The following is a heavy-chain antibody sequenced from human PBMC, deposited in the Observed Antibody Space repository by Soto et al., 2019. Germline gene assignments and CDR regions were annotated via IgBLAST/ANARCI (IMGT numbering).Heavy chain of an antibody. V-gene: IGHV5-10-1*01. Sequence: GASLKISCKGPGYSFTPHWITWVRQEPGKGLKWMGRIDPSDSYNNYSPSFKGRVTFSVDTSTSTAYLQWTRLKASDTAKYYCATSAKYCSSGSCLGDYYFYGMDIWGQGTTVTVSS. J-gene: IGHJ6*02. D-gene: IGHD2-15*01. CDR2: IDPSDSYN. CDR1: GYSFTPHW. CDR3: ATSAKYCSSGSCLGDYYFYGMDI.